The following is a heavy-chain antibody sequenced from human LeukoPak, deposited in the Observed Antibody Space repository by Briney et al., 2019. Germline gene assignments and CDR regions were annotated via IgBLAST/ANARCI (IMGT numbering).Heavy chain of an antibody. J-gene: IGHJ4*02. CDR3: AKDYSGSYFIGGYFDY. D-gene: IGHD1-26*01. V-gene: IGHV3-74*01. CDR1: GFTFSSYW. CDR2: INSDGSST. Sequence: GGSLRLSCAASGFTFSSYWMHWVRQAPGKGLVWVSRINSDGSSTSYADSVKGRFTISRDNSKNTLYLQMNSLRAEDTAVYYCAKDYSGSYFIGGYFDYWGQGTLVTVSS.